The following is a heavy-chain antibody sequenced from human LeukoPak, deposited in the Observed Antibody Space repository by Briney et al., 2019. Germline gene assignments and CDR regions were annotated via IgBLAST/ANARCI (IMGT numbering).Heavy chain of an antibody. CDR2: ISGSGGST. CDR1: GFTFSSYA. J-gene: IGHJ6*02. V-gene: IGHV3-23*01. CDR3: AKPSGSGWKSHSCYYYGMDV. Sequence: PGGSLRLSCAASGFTFSSYAMSWVRQAPGKGLEWVSAISGSGGSTYYADSVKGRFTISRDNSKNTLYLQMNSLRAEDTAVYYCAKPSGSGWKSHSCYYYGMDVWGQGTTVTVSS. D-gene: IGHD6-19*01.